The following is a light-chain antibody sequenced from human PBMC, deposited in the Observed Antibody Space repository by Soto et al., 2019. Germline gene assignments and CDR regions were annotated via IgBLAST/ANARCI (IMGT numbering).Light chain of an antibody. Sequence: AIQMTPAPSSLSASVGDRVTITCRASQGISHYLGWYQQKPGKAPKLLIYAASSLQSGVPSRFSSSGSGTDFTLTISSLQPEDFATYYCLQDYNYPLTFGGGTKVEIK. J-gene: IGKJ4*01. CDR3: LQDYNYPLT. CDR2: AAS. V-gene: IGKV1-6*01. CDR1: QGISHY.